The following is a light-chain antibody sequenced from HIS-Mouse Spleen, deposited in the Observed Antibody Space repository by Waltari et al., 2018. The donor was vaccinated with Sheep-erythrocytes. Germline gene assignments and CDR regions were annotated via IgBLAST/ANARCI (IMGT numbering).Light chain of an antibody. CDR1: QSFVHSDGNTY. Sequence: DVVMTQSPLSLPVTLGQPASISCRSSQSFVHSDGNTYLNWFQQRPGQSPRRLIYKVSNRDSRVPDRFSGSESGTDFTLKISRVEAEDVGVYYCMQGTHWPPYTFGQGTKLEIK. J-gene: IGKJ2*01. CDR3: MQGTHWPPYT. CDR2: KVS. V-gene: IGKV2-30*02.